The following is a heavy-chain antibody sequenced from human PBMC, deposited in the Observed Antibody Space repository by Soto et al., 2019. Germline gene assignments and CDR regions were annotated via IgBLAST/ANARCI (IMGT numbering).Heavy chain of an antibody. CDR1: GDSINNGDYY. Sequence: SETLSLTCTVSGDSINNGDYYWSWVRHHPVKGLEWIGYIYYSGATSNNPSLKGRVTISLDTSESHFSLRLSSVTAAYTAVYYCSREGYNYNGMDVWGQGTTVTVS. V-gene: IGHV4-31*03. CDR2: IYYSGAT. J-gene: IGHJ6*02. CDR3: SREGYNYNGMDV.